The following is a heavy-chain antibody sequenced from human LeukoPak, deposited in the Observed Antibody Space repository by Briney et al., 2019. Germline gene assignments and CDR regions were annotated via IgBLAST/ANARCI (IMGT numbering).Heavy chain of an antibody. CDR3: ARVPYGIAAYPEVYYYMDV. J-gene: IGHJ6*03. CDR2: INHSGST. Sequence: PSETLSLTCAVYGGSFSGYYWSWIRQPPGKGLEWIGEINHSGSTNYNPSLKSRVTISVDTSKNQFSLKLSSVTAADTAVYYCARVPYGIAAYPEVYYYMDVWGKGTTVTVSS. CDR1: GGSFSGYY. V-gene: IGHV4-34*01. D-gene: IGHD6-13*01.